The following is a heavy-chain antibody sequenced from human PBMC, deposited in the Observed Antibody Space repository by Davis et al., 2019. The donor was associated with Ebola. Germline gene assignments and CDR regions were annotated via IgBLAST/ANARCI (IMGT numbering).Heavy chain of an antibody. CDR3: ARRTTYYYDSSGYYKRGSFDY. J-gene: IGHJ4*02. CDR2: IYYSGST. D-gene: IGHD3-22*01. Sequence: SETLSLTCTVSGGSISSYYWSWIRQPPGKGLEWMGYIYYSGSTNYNPSLKSRVTISVDTSKNQFSLKLSSVTAADTAVYYCARRTTYYYDSSGYYKRGSFDYWGQGTLVTVSS. V-gene: IGHV4-59*08. CDR1: GGSISSYY.